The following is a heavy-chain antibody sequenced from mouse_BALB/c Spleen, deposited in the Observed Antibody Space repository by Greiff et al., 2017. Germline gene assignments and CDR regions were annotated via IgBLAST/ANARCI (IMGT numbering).Heavy chain of an antibody. V-gene: IGHV14-3*02. Sequence: EVQLQQSGAELVKPGASVTLSCTASGFNIKDTYMHWVKQRPEQGLEWIGRIDPANGNTKYDPKFQGKATITADTSSNTAYLQLSSLTSEDTAVYYCARCPYGNYGFAYWGQGTLVTVSA. CDR1: GFNIKDTY. CDR2: IDPANGNT. D-gene: IGHD2-1*01. CDR3: ARCPYGNYGFAY. J-gene: IGHJ3*01.